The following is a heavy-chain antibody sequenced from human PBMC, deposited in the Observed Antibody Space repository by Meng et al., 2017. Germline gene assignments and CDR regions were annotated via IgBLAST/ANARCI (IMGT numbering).Heavy chain of an antibody. Sequence: SVKVSCKASGFTFTSSAMQWVRQARGQRLEWIGWIVVGSGNTNYAQKFQERVTITRDMSTSTAYMELSSLRSEDTAVYYCAAGLTYYYDSSGYYPDYWGQGTLVTVSS. CDR1: GFTFTSSA. J-gene: IGHJ4*02. D-gene: IGHD3-22*01. CDR2: IVVGSGNT. CDR3: AAGLTYYYDSSGYYPDY. V-gene: IGHV1-58*02.